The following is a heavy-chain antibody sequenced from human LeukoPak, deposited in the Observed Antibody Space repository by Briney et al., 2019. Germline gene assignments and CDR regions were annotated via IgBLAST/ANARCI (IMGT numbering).Heavy chain of an antibody. CDR3: ARHQRGSYYYFDY. D-gene: IGHD1-26*01. J-gene: IGHJ4*02. Sequence: PSETLSLTCTVSGGSISSYYWSWIRQPPGKGLERIGYIYYSGGTNYNPSLKSRVTISVDTSKNQFSLKLSSVTAADTAVYYCARHQRGSYYYFDYWGQGTLVTVSS. V-gene: IGHV4-59*08. CDR1: GGSISSYY. CDR2: IYYSGGT.